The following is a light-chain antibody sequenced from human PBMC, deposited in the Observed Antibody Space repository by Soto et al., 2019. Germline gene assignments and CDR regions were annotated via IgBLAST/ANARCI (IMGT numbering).Light chain of an antibody. CDR3: QQYGSSPGT. CDR2: GAS. Sequence: EIVLTQSPGTLSLSPGERATLSCRASQSVRTTYLAWYQQKPGQAPRLLIFGASIRDTGLPDRFTGGGSGTDFTLTISRLEPEDSAVYYCQQYGSSPGTFGQGTKVDIK. J-gene: IGKJ1*01. CDR1: QSVRTTY. V-gene: IGKV3-20*01.